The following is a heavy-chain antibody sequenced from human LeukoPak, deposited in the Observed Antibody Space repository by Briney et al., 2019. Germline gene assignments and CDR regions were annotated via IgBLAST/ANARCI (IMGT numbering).Heavy chain of an antibody. J-gene: IGHJ6*03. D-gene: IGHD3-10*01. CDR2: IYDSGST. CDR3: ARMGPPLRGVRYYYYMDV. CDR1: DGSISSYD. V-gene: IGHV4-59*01. Sequence: KPSETLSLTCNVSDGSISSYDWSWIRQPPGKGLEWIGYIYDSGSTNYNPSLKSRVTISVDTSKYQFSLKLISVTAADTAVYYCARMGPPLRGVRYYYYMDVWGKGTTVTVSS.